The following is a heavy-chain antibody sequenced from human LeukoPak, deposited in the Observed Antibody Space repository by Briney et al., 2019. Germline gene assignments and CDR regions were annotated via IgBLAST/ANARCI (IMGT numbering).Heavy chain of an antibody. CDR1: GGSFSGYY. Sequence: PSETLSLTCAVYGGSFSGYYWSWIRQRPGKGLEWIGEINHSGSTNYNPSLKSRVTISVDTSKNQFSLKLSSVTAADTAAYYCARDPTVAYMDVWGKGTTVTVSS. J-gene: IGHJ6*03. V-gene: IGHV4-34*01. CDR2: INHSGST. CDR3: ARDPTVAYMDV. D-gene: IGHD4-11*01.